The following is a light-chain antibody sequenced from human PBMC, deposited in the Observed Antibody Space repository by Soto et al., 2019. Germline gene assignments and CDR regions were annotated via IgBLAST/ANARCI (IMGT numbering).Light chain of an antibody. J-gene: IGLJ2*01. CDR2: DVS. CDR3: SSYTSSSTLGV. Sequence: QSALTQPASVSGSPGQSITISFTGTSSDVGGYNYVSWYQQHPGKAPKLMIYDVSNRPSGVSNRFSGSKSGNTASLTISGLQAEDEADYYCSSYTSSSTLGVFGGRTKLTVL. CDR1: SSDVGGYNY. V-gene: IGLV2-14*01.